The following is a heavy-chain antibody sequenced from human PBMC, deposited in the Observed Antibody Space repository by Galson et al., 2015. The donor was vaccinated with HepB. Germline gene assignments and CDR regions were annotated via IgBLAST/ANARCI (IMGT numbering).Heavy chain of an antibody. Sequence: SCKASGYTFEKHAMHWVRQAPGQGLEWMGWIRAANGITLYSQKFQDRITITRDTSTSTVYMELSSLRSEDTAVYYCARDRSFYHYHMDVWGKGTTVIVSS. J-gene: IGHJ6*03. CDR2: IRAANGIT. V-gene: IGHV1-3*01. D-gene: IGHD1-26*01. CDR3: ARDRSFYHYHMDV. CDR1: GYTFEKHA.